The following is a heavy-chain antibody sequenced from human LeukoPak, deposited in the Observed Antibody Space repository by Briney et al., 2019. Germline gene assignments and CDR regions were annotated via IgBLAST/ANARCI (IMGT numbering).Heavy chain of an antibody. D-gene: IGHD3-10*01. CDR1: GGTISSYY. CDR2: IYYSGST. V-gene: IGHV4-59*01. CDR3: ARAVWQPGDWYFDL. Sequence: SETLSLTCTVSGGTISSYYWSWIRQPPGKGLEWIGYIYYSGSTNYNPSLKSRVTISVDTSKNQFSLKLSSVTAADTAVYYCARAVWQPGDWYFDLWGRGTLVTVSS. J-gene: IGHJ2*01.